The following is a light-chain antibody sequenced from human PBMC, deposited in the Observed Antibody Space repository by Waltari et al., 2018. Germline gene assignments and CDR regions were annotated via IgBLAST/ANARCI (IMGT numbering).Light chain of an antibody. CDR2: WAS. CDR1: QSVLYSSDNQNY. J-gene: IGKJ2*01. V-gene: IGKV4-1*01. Sequence: DIVMTQSPDSLAVSLGERANIHCKSSQSVLYSSDNQNYLGWYQQQPGHPPKLLISWASTRESGVPDRCSGSCSGTDFTLTISSLQAEDVAVYYCQQYYSDPNNFGQGTKLEIE. CDR3: QQYYSDPNN.